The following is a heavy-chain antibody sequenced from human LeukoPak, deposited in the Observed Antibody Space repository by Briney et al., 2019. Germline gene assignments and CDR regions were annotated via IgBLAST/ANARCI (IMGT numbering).Heavy chain of an antibody. Sequence: GASVKVSCKTSGYTFTNYYIHWVRQAPGQGLEWMGWINPNSGGTNYAQKFQGWVTMTRDTSISTAYMELSRLRSDDTAVYYCARDKERYSSSWYQNYYGMDVWGQGTTVTVSS. CDR3: ARDKERYSSSWYQNYYGMDV. CDR2: INPNSGGT. D-gene: IGHD6-13*01. CDR1: GYTFTNYY. J-gene: IGHJ6*02. V-gene: IGHV1-2*04.